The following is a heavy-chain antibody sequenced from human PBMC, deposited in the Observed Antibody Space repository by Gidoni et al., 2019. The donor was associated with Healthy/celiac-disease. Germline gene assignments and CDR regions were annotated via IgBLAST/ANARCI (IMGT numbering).Heavy chain of an antibody. J-gene: IGHJ6*02. CDR2: INPSGGST. Sequence: QVQLVQSGAEVKKPGASVKVSCKASGYTFTSYYMHWVRQAPGQGLEWMGIINPSGGSTSYAQKFQGRVTMTRDTSTSTVYMELSSLRSEDTAVYYCARAGSIAARRHYYYGMDVWGQGTTVTVSS. CDR1: GYTFTSYY. CDR3: ARAGSIAARRHYYYGMDV. D-gene: IGHD6-6*01. V-gene: IGHV1-46*01.